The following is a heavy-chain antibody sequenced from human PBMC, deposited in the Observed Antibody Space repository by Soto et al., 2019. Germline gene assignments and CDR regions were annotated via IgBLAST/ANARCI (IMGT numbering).Heavy chain of an antibody. CDR1: GFIVSTNH. D-gene: IGHD2-2*01. Sequence: EVQLVESGGGLVQPGGSLRLSCAASGFIVSTNHMNWVRQAPGKGLEWVSVIISGGDTFYADSVKGRFTISRDNSKNTVYLQMNSLRAEDTAMYYCARGIVVGVSAADYWGQGTLVTVSS. CDR2: IISGGDT. CDR3: ARGIVVGVSAADY. V-gene: IGHV3-66*01. J-gene: IGHJ4*02.